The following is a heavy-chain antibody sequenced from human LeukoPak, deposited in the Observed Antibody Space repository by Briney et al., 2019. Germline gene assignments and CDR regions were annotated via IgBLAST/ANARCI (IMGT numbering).Heavy chain of an antibody. CDR2: ISSSSSYI. CDR3: ARVRSGTYAFDI. Sequence: PGGSLRLSCAASGFTFSSYAMSWVRQAPGKGLEWVSSISSSSSYIYYADSVKGRFTISRDNAKNSLYLQMNSLRAEDTAVYYCARVRSGTYAFDIWGQGTMVAVSS. CDR1: GFTFSSYA. J-gene: IGHJ3*02. V-gene: IGHV3-21*01.